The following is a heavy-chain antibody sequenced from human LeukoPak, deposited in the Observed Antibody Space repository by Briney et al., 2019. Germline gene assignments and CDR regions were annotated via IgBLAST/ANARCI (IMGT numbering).Heavy chain of an antibody. Sequence: GGSLRLSCTTSGFSFADHAMSWVRQAPGKGLEWVGFIRSKAYRGTTEYAASVKGRFTISRDDSNSIVYLQMNSLKSEDTALYYCARGPIQLWIHNAMDVWGQGVTVTVSS. CDR1: GFSFADHA. J-gene: IGHJ6*02. V-gene: IGHV3-49*04. D-gene: IGHD5-18*01. CDR2: IRSKAYRGTT. CDR3: ARGPIQLWIHNAMDV.